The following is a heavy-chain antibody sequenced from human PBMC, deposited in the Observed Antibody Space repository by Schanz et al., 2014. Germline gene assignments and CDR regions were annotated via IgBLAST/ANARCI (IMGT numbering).Heavy chain of an antibody. D-gene: IGHD1-1*01. CDR1: GFTFYNYA. V-gene: IGHV3-23*04. CDR2: ISSTGGST. CDR3: AKAFRTTKYYGMDV. J-gene: IGHJ6*02. Sequence: EVRLVESGGGLVQPGGSLRLSCAASGFTFYNYAMTWVRQAPGTGLEWVSAISSTGGSTYYADSVKGRFTISRDNSKNTLSLLVNSLRGEDTATYYCAKAFRTTKYYGMDVWGQGTTVTVS.